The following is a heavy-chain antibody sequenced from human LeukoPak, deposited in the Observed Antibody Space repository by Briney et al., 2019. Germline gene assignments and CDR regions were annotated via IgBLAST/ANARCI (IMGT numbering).Heavy chain of an antibody. D-gene: IGHD3-16*01. CDR2: IRHDGIQK. Sequence: GGSLRLSCAASGFSFINYGMHWVRQAPDRGLEGVAFIRHDGIQKYYADSVKGRFTISRDDSENTVYLQMHSLKPDDTAAYFCAKASGRSAYGLDYWGQGTLVTV. CDR1: GFSFINYG. J-gene: IGHJ4*02. CDR3: AKASGRSAYGLDY. V-gene: IGHV3-30*02.